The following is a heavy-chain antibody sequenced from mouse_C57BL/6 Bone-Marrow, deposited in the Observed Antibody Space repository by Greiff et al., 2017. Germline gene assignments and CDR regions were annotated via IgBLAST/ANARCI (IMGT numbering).Heavy chain of an antibody. V-gene: IGHV5-6*02. CDR2: ISSGGSYT. D-gene: IGHD2-3*01. CDR3: ARRGLLLWFAY. Sequence: EVKLMESGGDLVKPGGSLKFSCAASGFTFSSYGMSWVRQTPDKRLEWVATISSGGSYTYYPDSVKGRFTISRDNAKNTLYLQMSSLKSEDTAMYDCARRGLLLWFAYWGQGTLVTVSA. CDR1: GFTFSSYG. J-gene: IGHJ3*01.